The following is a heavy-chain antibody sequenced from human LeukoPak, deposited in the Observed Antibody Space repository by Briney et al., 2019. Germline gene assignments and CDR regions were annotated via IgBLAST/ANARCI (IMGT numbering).Heavy chain of an antibody. D-gene: IGHD4-17*01. J-gene: IGHJ4*02. CDR2: MNPNSGNT. V-gene: IGHV1-8*01. CDR3: ARGLTVTTRPAGY. Sequence: ASVKVSCKASGYTFTSYDINWVRQATGQGLEWTGWMNPNSGNTDFAQKFQGRVTMTRNTSISTAYMELSSLRSEDTAMYYCARGLTVTTRPAGYWGQGTLVTVSS. CDR1: GYTFTSYD.